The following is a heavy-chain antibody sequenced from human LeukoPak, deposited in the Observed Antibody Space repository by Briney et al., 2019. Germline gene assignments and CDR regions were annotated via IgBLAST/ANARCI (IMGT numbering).Heavy chain of an antibody. CDR1: GFTFRSYS. J-gene: IGHJ4*02. CDR3: TRDAADYFDSSASFDY. D-gene: IGHD3-22*01. Sequence: GKSLRLSCAASGFTFRSYSMHWVRQAPGKALEWVAVIWYDGSRSDYADSVKGRFTISRDNSENTLYLQMNSLTGEDKAVYYCTRDAADYFDSSASFDYWGQGTLVTVSS. V-gene: IGHV3-30*04. CDR2: IWYDGSRS.